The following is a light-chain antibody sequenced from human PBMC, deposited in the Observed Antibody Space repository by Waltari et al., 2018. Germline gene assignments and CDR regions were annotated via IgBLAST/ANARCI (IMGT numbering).Light chain of an antibody. CDR1: QSISSW. J-gene: IGKJ1*01. CDR3: LQYISSPWA. CDR2: KAS. V-gene: IGKV1-12*01. Sequence: DIQMTQSPSSLSASVGDTVTIPCRASQSISSWLDWYQQKPGKAPKLLIYKASSLQSGVPSRFSGSGSGTDFTLTISSLQPEDFATYFCLQYISSPWAFGQGTKVEIK.